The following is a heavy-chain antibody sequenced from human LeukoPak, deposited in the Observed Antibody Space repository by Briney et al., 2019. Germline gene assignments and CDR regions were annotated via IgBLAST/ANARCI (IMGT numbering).Heavy chain of an antibody. CDR2: FDPEDGET. D-gene: IGHD3-10*01. CDR3: ARGSITMVRGVIILNWFDP. J-gene: IGHJ5*02. Sequence: ASVKVSCKVSGYTLTELSMHWVRQAPGKGLEWMGGFDPEDGETIYAQKFQGRVTMTRNTSISTAYMELSSLRSEDTAVYYCARGSITMVRGVIILNWFDPWGQGTLVTVSS. CDR1: GYTLTELS. V-gene: IGHV1-24*01.